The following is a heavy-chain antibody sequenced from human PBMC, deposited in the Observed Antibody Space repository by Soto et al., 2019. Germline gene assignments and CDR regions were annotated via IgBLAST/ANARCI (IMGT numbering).Heavy chain of an antibody. CDR1: GFTFSSYG. Sequence: SLRLSCAASGFTFSSYGMHWVRQAPGKGLEWVAVISYDGSNKYYADSVKGRFTISRDDSKNTLYLQMNSLRAEDTAVYYCAKSRLDYGDYEDYWGQGTLVTVSS. J-gene: IGHJ4*02. V-gene: IGHV3-30*18. D-gene: IGHD4-17*01. CDR3: AKSRLDYGDYEDY. CDR2: ISYDGSNK.